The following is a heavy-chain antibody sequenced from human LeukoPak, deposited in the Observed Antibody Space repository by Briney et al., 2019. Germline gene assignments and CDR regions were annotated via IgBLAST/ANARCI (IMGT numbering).Heavy chain of an antibody. CDR2: IYPGDSDT. V-gene: IGHV5-51*01. CDR1: GSPFTSYW. CDR3: ARPDYGDYLFYFDY. Sequence: GESLQISCQGSGSPFTSYWIGGVRQMPGKGLEWMGIIYPGDSDTRYSPSFQGQVTISADKSISTAYLQWSSLKASDTAMYYCARPDYGDYLFYFDYWGQGTLVTVSS. J-gene: IGHJ4*02. D-gene: IGHD4-17*01.